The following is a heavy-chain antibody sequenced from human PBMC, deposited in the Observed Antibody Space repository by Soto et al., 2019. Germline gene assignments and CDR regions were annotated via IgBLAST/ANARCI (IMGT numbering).Heavy chain of an antibody. CDR3: TRDPGWELPGRNLVDY. D-gene: IGHD1-26*01. Sequence: KTGGSLRLSCTASGFTFGDYAMSWFRQAPGKGLEWVGFIRSKAYGGTTEYAASVKGRFTISRDDSKSIAYLQMNSLKTEDTAVYYCTRDPGWELPGRNLVDYWGQGTLVTVSS. CDR1: GFTFGDYA. V-gene: IGHV3-49*05. CDR2: IRSKAYGGTT. J-gene: IGHJ4*02.